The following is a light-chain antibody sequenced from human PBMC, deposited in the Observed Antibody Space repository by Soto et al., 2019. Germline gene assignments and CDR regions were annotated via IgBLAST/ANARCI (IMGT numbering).Light chain of an antibody. CDR2: GAS. V-gene: IGKV3-15*01. Sequence: EIVMTQSPATLSVSPGERATLSCRASQSVSSNLAWYQQKPVQAPRLLIYGASTRDTGIPARFSGSGSGTEFTLTISILQSEVFAVYYCQQYNNWPPFTIGPGTKVDIK. J-gene: IGKJ3*01. CDR1: QSVSSN. CDR3: QQYNNWPPFT.